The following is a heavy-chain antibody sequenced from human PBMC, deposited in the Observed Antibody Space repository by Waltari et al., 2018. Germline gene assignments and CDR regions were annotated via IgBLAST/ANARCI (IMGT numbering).Heavy chain of an antibody. CDR1: GFTFSSSW. CDR2: IKQDGSEK. V-gene: IGHV3-7*01. CDR3: ARDIGWDYGDRMKYYYYGMDV. Sequence: EVQLVESGGGLVQPGGSLRLSCAASGFTFSSSWMSWVRQTPGQGLEWVANIKQDGSEKYYVDSVKGRFTSSRDNAKNSLYLQMNSLRAEDTAVYDCARDIGWDYGDRMKYYYYGMDVWGQGTTVTVSS. D-gene: IGHD4-17*01. J-gene: IGHJ6*02.